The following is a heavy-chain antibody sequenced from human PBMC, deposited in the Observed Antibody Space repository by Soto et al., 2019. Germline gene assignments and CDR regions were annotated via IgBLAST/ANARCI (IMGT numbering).Heavy chain of an antibody. D-gene: IGHD6-13*01. CDR1: GFTFSSYG. Sequence: GGSLRLSCAASGFTFSSYGMHWVRQAPGKGLEWVAVISYDGSNKYYADSVKGRFTISRDNSKNTLYLQMNSLRAEETAVYYCAKGYSSSWTAPDAFDIWGQGTMVTVSS. CDR3: AKGYSSSWTAPDAFDI. J-gene: IGHJ3*02. V-gene: IGHV3-30*18. CDR2: ISYDGSNK.